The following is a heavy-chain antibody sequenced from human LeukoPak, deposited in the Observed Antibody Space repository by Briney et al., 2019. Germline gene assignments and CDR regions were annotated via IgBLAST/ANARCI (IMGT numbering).Heavy chain of an antibody. CDR1: GGSISSSSYY. V-gene: IGHV4-39*01. J-gene: IGHJ4*02. Sequence: SETLSLTCTVSGGSISSSSYYWGWIRQPPGKGLEWIGSIYYSGSTYYNPSLKSRATISVDTSKNQFSLKLSSVTAADTAVYYCARSGPNSGWYPLFDYWGQGTLVTVSS. CDR2: IYYSGST. CDR3: ARSGPNSGWYPLFDY. D-gene: IGHD6-19*01.